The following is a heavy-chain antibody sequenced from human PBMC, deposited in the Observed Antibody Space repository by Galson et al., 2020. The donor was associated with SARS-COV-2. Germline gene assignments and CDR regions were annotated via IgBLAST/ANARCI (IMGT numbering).Heavy chain of an antibody. CDR2: ISYDGSNK. Sequence: GGSLRLSCAASGFTFSSYAMHWVRQAPGKGLEWVAVISYDGSNKYYADSVTGRFTISRDNAKNSLYLQMNSLRAEDTAVYYCARDYYDSSGYYYGVYYFDYWGQGTLVTVSS. CDR1: GFTFSSYA. CDR3: ARDYYDSSGYYYGVYYFDY. D-gene: IGHD3-22*01. J-gene: IGHJ4*02. V-gene: IGHV3-30*04.